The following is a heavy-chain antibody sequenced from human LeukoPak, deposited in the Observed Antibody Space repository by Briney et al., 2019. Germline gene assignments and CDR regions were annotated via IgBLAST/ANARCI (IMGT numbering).Heavy chain of an antibody. CDR1: GFTFSSYG. CDR3: ARGRGKAARRGGYYYYYYMDV. J-gene: IGHJ6*03. CDR2: IQYDESNQ. V-gene: IGHV3-30*02. D-gene: IGHD6-6*01. Sequence: GGSLRLSCAASGFTFSSYGMHWVRQAPGKGLEWVAYIQYDESNQQYADSVKGRFSISRDRSKNIPYLQMNSLRPEDTAAYYCARGRGKAARRGGYYYYYYMDVWGKGTTVTVSS.